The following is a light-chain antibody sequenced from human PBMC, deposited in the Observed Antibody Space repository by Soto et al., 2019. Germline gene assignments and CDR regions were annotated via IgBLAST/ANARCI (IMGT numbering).Light chain of an antibody. CDR1: QSLVHSDGIAY. J-gene: IGKJ5*01. CDR2: KVS. CDR3: MQGTHWPIT. Sequence: VMTQCPLSLPVTIGQPASISCRSNQSLVHSDGIAYFSWFQQRPGRSPRRLIYKVSNRDSGVPARFSGSGSGTDFALKISRVEAEDVGVYYCMQGTHWPITFGQGTRLEIK. V-gene: IGKV2-30*02.